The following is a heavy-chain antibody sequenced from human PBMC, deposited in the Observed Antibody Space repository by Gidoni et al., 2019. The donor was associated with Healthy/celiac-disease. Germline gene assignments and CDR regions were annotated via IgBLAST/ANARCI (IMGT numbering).Heavy chain of an antibody. Sequence: EVQLFESGGGLVQPGGSLRLSCAASGFTFISYAIRWVRQAPGKGLEWVSAISGSGGSTYYADAVKGRFTISRDNSKNTLYLQMNSLRAEDTAVYYCAKALSPRIAAAGSDYWGQGTLVTVSS. CDR3: AKALSPRIAAAGSDY. CDR1: GFTFISYA. J-gene: IGHJ4*02. CDR2: ISGSGGST. D-gene: IGHD6-13*01. V-gene: IGHV3-23*01.